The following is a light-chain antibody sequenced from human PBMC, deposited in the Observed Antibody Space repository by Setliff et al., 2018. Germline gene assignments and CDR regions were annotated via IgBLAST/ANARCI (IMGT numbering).Light chain of an antibody. CDR3: CSYAGIYTYV. J-gene: IGLJ1*01. CDR1: NSDVGGYKY. V-gene: IGLV2-11*01. Sequence: QSALTQPRSVSGSPGQSVTISCTGTNSDVGGYKYVSWYQQHPGKALRFMIYDVSKRPSGVPDRFSGSKSGNTASLTISGLQAEDEADYYCCSYAGIYTYVFGSGTKGTVL. CDR2: DVS.